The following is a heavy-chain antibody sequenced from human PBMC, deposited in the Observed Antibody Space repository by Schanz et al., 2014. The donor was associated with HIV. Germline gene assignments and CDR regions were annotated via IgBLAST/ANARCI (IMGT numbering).Heavy chain of an antibody. D-gene: IGHD3-22*01. CDR1: AFTFDSYG. J-gene: IGHJ6*02. V-gene: IGHV3-30*18. Sequence: QVQLVESGGGVVQPGRSLRLSCAASAFTFDSYGMHWVRQAPGKGLEWVAVTSYDGTKKHYADSVKGRFTISRDNSKNSLYLAIKSLRAEDAAVYYCAKDRNYYESKYRGKGNYYYYYGMDVWGQGTTVTVSS. CDR3: AKDRNYYESKYRGKGNYYYYYGMDV. CDR2: TSYDGTKK.